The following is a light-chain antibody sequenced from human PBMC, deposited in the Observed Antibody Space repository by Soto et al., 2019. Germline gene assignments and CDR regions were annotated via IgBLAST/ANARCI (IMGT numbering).Light chain of an antibody. Sequence: QSVLTQPPSVSGAPGQSVTISCTGSSSNIGAGYDVHWYQQLPGTTPKLLIYDNTNRPSGVPDRFSGSKSGTSASLAITGLQTEDEADYYCQSYYGSLSGSYVFGTGTKVTVL. J-gene: IGLJ1*01. CDR3: QSYYGSLSGSYV. V-gene: IGLV1-40*01. CDR2: DNT. CDR1: SSNIGAGYD.